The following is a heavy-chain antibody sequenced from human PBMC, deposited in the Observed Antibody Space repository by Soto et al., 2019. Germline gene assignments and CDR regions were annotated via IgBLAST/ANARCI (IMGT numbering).Heavy chain of an antibody. CDR3: ARDRVIAARPRYYYYYMDV. J-gene: IGHJ6*03. CDR2: IWYDGSNK. CDR1: GFTFSSYG. V-gene: IGHV3-33*01. Sequence: GGSLRLSCAASGFTFSSYGMHWVRQAPGKGLEWVAVIWYDGSNKYYADSVKGRFTISRDNSKNTLYLQMNSLRAEDTAVYYCARDRVIAARPRYYYYYMDVWGKGTTVTVSS. D-gene: IGHD6-6*01.